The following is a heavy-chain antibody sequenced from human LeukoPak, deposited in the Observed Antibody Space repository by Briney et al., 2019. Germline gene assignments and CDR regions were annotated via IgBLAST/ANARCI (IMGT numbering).Heavy chain of an antibody. J-gene: IGHJ4*02. CDR1: GYTFTTYE. D-gene: IGHD3-22*01. CDR2: MNPNSGDT. Sequence: ASVKVSCKASGYTFTTYEIDWVRQAPGQGLEWMGWMNPNSGDTGYAQKFQGRVTMTRDTSMTTAYMELSSLGSEDTAVYYCARGFSDYDGTDYAILKYWGQGTLVTVSS. CDR3: ARGFSDYDGTDYAILKY. V-gene: IGHV1-8*01.